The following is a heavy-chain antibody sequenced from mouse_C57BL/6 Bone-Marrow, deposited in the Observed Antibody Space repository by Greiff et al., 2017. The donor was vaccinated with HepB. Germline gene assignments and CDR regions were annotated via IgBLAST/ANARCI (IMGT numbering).Heavy chain of an antibody. D-gene: IGHD2-12*01. Sequence: EVQLVESGGGLVQPGGSLKLSCAASGFTFSDYGMAWVRQAPRKGPEWVAFISNLAYSIYYADTGSGRFTISRENAKNTLYLKMSSLRSEDTAMDDCARQELDSDGGGNAMDYWGQGTSVTVSS. CDR1: GFTFSDYG. CDR2: ISNLAYSI. V-gene: IGHV5-15*01. CDR3: ARQELDSDGGGNAMDY. J-gene: IGHJ4*01.